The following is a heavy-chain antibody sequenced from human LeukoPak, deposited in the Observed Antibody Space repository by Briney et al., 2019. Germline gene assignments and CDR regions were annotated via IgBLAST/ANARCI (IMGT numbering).Heavy chain of an antibody. CDR3: ARRGNGAYFDF. J-gene: IGHJ4*02. V-gene: IGHV5-51*01. Sequence: GESLKISCKGSGYSFTTYWIGWVRQMPGKGLEWMGLIYPGDSDTRYSPSFQGQVTITADKSITTAFLQWSSLKASDTAMYYCARRGNGAYFDFWGQGTLVTVSS. CDR1: GYSFTTYW. CDR2: IYPGDSDT. D-gene: IGHD2-8*01.